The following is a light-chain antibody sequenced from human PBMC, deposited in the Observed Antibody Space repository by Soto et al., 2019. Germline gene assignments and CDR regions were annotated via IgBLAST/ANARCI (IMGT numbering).Light chain of an antibody. CDR1: EGIRNY. J-gene: IGKJ3*01. CDR3: QRYNVAPFT. V-gene: IGKV1-27*01. CDR2: GAS. Sequence: DIQMTQSPSPLSASVGDRVTITCRASEGIRNYLAWYQQKPGKPPKLLIYGASTLQSGVPSRFSATGSGTDFTLTISGLQPDDVATYYCQRYNVAPFTFGRGTKVDL.